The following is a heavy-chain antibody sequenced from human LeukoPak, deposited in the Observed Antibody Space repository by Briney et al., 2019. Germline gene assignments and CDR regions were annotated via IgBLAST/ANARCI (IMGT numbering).Heavy chain of an antibody. J-gene: IGHJ6*03. D-gene: IGHD6-13*01. CDR2: IRYDGSNK. CDR3: ARASHAADYYYYYYMDV. CDR1: GFTFSSYG. Sequence: GGSLRLSCAASGFTFSSYGMHWVRQAPGKGLEWVAFIRYDGSNKYYADSVKGRFTISRHNSENTLYLQMGSLRADDMAVYYCARASHAADYYYYYYMDVWGKGTTVTVSS. V-gene: IGHV3-30*02.